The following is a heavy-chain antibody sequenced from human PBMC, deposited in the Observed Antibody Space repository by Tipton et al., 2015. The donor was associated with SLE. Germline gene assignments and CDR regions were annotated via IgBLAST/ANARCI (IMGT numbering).Heavy chain of an antibody. D-gene: IGHD5-18*01. J-gene: IGHJ4*02. Sequence: GLVKPSETLSLTCAVSGYSISSGYYWGWIRQPPGKGLEWIGSIYHSGSTYYNPSLKSRVTISVDTSKNQFSLKLSSVTAADTAVYYCARGAMVEEDWGQGTLVTVSS. V-gene: IGHV4-38-2*01. CDR2: IYHSGST. CDR1: GYSISSGYY. CDR3: ARGAMVEED.